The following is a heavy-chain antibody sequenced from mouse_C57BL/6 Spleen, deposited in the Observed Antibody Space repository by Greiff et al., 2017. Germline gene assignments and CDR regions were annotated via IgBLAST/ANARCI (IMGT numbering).Heavy chain of an antibody. J-gene: IGHJ3*01. CDR1: GYTFTDYY. CDR2: IFPGSGSN. V-gene: IGHV1-75*01. D-gene: IGHD1-1*01. CDR3: ERGPYGSSYGLAY. Sequence: QVQLKQSGPELVKTGASVKISCKASGYTFTDYYINWVKQRPGQGVEWIGWIFPGSGSNYYNEKFKGKATLTVDKSSSTAYMVLSSLTSEDSAVYFCERGPYGSSYGLAYWGQGTLVTVSA.